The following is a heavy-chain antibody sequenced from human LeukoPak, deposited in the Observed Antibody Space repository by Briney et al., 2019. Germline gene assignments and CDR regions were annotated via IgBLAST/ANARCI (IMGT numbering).Heavy chain of an antibody. CDR3: VRLNLVVAIDY. J-gene: IGHJ4*02. Sequence: KDGESLKISCKGSGYSFTNYWIGWVRQKPGKGLDLMGIIYPGDSDTRYSPSFQGQVTISVDKSISTAYLQWSSLRASDTAMYYCVRLNLVVAIDYWGQGTLVTVSS. CDR2: IYPGDSDT. V-gene: IGHV5-51*01. CDR1: GYSFTNYW. D-gene: IGHD3-22*01.